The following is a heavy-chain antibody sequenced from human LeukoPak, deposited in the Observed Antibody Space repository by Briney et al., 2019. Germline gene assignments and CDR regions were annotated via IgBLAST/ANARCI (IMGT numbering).Heavy chain of an antibody. D-gene: IGHD2-2*01. Sequence: QPGGSLRLSCAASGLTFSSHWMHWVRQAPGKGLEWVATIWSDGSNKYYADSVKGRFTISRDNSKNTLYLQMNSLRAEDTAVYYCASVCSGTSCHFDYWGQGTLVTVSS. V-gene: IGHV3-33*08. CDR3: ASVCSGTSCHFDY. CDR1: GLTFSSHW. J-gene: IGHJ4*02. CDR2: IWSDGSNK.